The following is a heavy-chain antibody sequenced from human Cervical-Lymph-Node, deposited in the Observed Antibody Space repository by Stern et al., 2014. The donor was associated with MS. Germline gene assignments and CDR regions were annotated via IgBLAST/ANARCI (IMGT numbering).Heavy chain of an antibody. V-gene: IGHV1-46*01. CDR1: GYTFTRYY. CDR2: INPSGGST. J-gene: IGHJ6*02. D-gene: IGHD6-19*01. CDR3: AREVAGHRLGMMDV. Sequence: VQLVESGAEVKTPGASVKLSCKASGYTFTRYYIHWVRQAPGQGLEWMGIINPSGGSTSYAQNFQGRVTVTRDTSTSTVYMELSSLRSEDTAVYYCAREVAGHRLGMMDVWGQGTSVTVSS.